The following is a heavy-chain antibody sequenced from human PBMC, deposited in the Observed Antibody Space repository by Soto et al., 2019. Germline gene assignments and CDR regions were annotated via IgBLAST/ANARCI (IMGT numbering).Heavy chain of an antibody. CDR3: ARGAVTGTSLFDY. V-gene: IGHV3-48*02. CDR1: GFSVSSNY. D-gene: IGHD6-19*01. Sequence: GGSLRLSCAISGFSVSSNYLSGVREAPGKGLEWISFINKNGFTIYYADSVKGRFTISRDYAKNSLYLQMDSLRHEDTAVYYCARGAVTGTSLFDYWGLGTLVTTSS. CDR2: INKNGFTI. J-gene: IGHJ4*01.